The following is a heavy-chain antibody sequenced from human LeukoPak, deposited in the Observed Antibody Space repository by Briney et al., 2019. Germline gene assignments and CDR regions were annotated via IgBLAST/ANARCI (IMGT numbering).Heavy chain of an antibody. CDR3: AKSLWATALNFDY. CDR1: GFTFSSYA. J-gene: IGHJ4*02. D-gene: IGHD3-16*02. Sequence: SGGSLRLSCAASGFTFSSYAMSWVRQAPGKGLEWVSAISGSGGSTYYADSVKGRFTISRDNSKNTLSLQMNSLRAEDTAVYYCAKSLWATALNFDYWGQGTLVTVSS. V-gene: IGHV3-23*01. CDR2: ISGSGGST.